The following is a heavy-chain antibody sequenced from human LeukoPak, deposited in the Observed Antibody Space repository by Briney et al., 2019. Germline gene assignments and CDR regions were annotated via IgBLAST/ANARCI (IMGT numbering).Heavy chain of an antibody. D-gene: IGHD6-6*01. CDR2: IKQDGSEK. J-gene: IGHJ6*03. V-gene: IGHV3-7*01. Sequence: GGSLRLSYAASGFTFSSYWMSWVRQAPGKGLEWVANIKQDGSEKYYVDSVKGRFTISRDNAKNSLYLQMNSLRAEDTAVYYCASPPYSSSSGGTPRSGMYYMDVWGKGTTVTVSS. CDR3: ASPPYSSSSGGTPRSGMYYMDV. CDR1: GFTFSSYW.